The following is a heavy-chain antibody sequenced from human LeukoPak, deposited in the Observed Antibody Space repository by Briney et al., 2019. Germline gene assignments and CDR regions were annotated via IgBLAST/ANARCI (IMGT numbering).Heavy chain of an antibody. CDR1: GYSISSGYY. D-gene: IGHD2-2*01. J-gene: IGHJ6*03. CDR2: IYHSGST. Sequence: PSETLSLTGAVSGYSISSGYYWGWIRQPPGKGLEWIGSIYHSGSTYYNPSLKSRVTISVDTSKNQFSLKLSSVTAADTAVYYCARQQYQLLYNYYYMDVWGKGTTVTVSS. V-gene: IGHV4-38-2*01. CDR3: ARQQYQLLYNYYYMDV.